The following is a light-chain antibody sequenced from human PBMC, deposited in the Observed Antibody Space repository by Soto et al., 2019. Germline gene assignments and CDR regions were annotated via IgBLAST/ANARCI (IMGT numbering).Light chain of an antibody. J-gene: IGKJ1*01. CDR1: QTVSSSY. V-gene: IGKV3-20*01. CDR2: GAS. Sequence: EIVLTQSPGTLSLSPGERATLSCRASQTVSSSYLAWYQQKPGQAPRLLIYGASTRAAGIPDRFSGSGSGTDFTLNTTRLEPEDFAVYYCQQYGRSPPVNFAQGPKVDI. CDR3: QQYGRSPPVN.